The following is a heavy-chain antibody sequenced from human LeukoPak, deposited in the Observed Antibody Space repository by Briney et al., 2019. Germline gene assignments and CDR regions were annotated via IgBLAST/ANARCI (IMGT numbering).Heavy chain of an antibody. CDR3: ARVILRRGKSFDY. V-gene: IGHV4-34*01. CDR2: INHSGST. CDR1: GGSFSGYY. D-gene: IGHD3-16*01. Sequence: SETLSLTCAVYGGSFSGYYWNWIRQPPGKGLEWIGEINHSGSTNYNPSPKSRVTISVDTSKNQFSLKLSSVTAADTAVYYCARVILRRGKSFDYWGQGTLVTVSS. J-gene: IGHJ4*02.